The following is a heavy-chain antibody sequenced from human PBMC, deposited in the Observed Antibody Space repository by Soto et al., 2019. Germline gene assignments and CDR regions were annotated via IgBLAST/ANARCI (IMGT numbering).Heavy chain of an antibody. Sequence: ASVKVSCKTSGYTFTSYYMHWVRQAPGQGLEWMGIINPSGGSTSYAQKFQGRVTMTRDTSTSTVYMELSSLRSEDTAVYYCARGEIYCSSTSCLLFDYWGQGTLVTVSS. CDR3: ARGEIYCSSTSCLLFDY. J-gene: IGHJ4*02. D-gene: IGHD2-2*01. CDR1: GYTFTSYY. V-gene: IGHV1-46*01. CDR2: INPSGGST.